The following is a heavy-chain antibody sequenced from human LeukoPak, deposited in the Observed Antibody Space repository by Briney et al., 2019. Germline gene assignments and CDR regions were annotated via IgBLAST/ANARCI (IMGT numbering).Heavy chain of an antibody. CDR3: ARARLGSSASADC. V-gene: IGHV1-46*01. D-gene: IGHD6-19*01. J-gene: IGHJ4*02. CDR2: INPSGGSA. CDR1: GYTFTSYH. Sequence: GASVKVSCKASGYTFTSYHMHWVRQAPGQGLEWMGIINPSGGSATYAQKFQGRVTMTRDTSTSTVHMEVSSLRSEDTAVYYSARARLGSSASADCWGQGTLVTVSS.